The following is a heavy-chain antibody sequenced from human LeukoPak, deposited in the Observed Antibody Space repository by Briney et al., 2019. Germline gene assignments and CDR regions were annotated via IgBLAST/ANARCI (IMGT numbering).Heavy chain of an antibody. Sequence: GGSLRLSCAASGFTFSSYAMSWVRQAPGKGLEWVSAISGSGGSTYYADSVKGRFTISRDNAKNSLYLQMNSLRAEDTAVYYCAGGGVGIFDYWGQGTLVTVSS. CDR2: ISGSGGST. V-gene: IGHV3-23*01. D-gene: IGHD3-16*01. CDR3: AGGGVGIFDY. CDR1: GFTFSSYA. J-gene: IGHJ4*02.